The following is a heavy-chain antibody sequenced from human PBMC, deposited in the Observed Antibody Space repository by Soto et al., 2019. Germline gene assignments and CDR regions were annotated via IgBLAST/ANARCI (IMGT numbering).Heavy chain of an antibody. CDR3: ARQVGAKPDYFDY. CDR1: GFTFSSYA. CDR2: ISGSGGST. J-gene: IGHJ4*02. D-gene: IGHD1-26*01. V-gene: IGHV3-23*01. Sequence: GGSLRLSCAASGFTFSSYAMGWVRQAPGKGLEWVSAISGSGGSTYYADSVKGRFTISRDNSKNTLYLQMNSLRAEDTAVYYCARQVGAKPDYFDYWGQGTLVTVSS.